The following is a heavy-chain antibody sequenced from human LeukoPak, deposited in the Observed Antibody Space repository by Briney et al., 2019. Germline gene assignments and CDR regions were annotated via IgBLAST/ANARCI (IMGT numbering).Heavy chain of an antibody. CDR1: GFTFSSYG. J-gene: IGHJ4*02. CDR3: AKDTLGD. V-gene: IGHV3-30*18. Sequence: PGGSLRLSCAASGFTFSSYGMHWVRQAPGKGLEWVAVISYDGSNKYYADSVKGRFTTSRDNSKNTLYLQMNSLRAEDTAVYYCAKDTLGDWGQGTLVTVSS. CDR2: ISYDGSNK.